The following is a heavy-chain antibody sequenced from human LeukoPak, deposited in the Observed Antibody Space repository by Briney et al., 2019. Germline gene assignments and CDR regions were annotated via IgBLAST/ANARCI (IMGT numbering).Heavy chain of an antibody. CDR1: GFTFSSYS. V-gene: IGHV3-48*01. CDR3: ARDLDDYGDYDNFDY. D-gene: IGHD4-17*01. J-gene: IGHJ4*02. CDR2: ISSSSTI. Sequence: GGSLRLSCAASGFTFSSYSMNWVRQAPGKGLEWVSYISSSSTIYYADSVKGRFTISRDNAKNSLYLQMNSLRAEDTAVYYCARDLDDYGDYDNFDYWGQGTLVTVSS.